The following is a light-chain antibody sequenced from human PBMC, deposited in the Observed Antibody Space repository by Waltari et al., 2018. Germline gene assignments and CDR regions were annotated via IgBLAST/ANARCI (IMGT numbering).Light chain of an antibody. Sequence: QSALTQPPSASGSPGQSVTISCTGTSSDVGGYEYVSWYQQHPGKAPKLMIYEVSKRPSRVPDRFSGSKSGNTASLTVSGLQAEDEADYYCNSYAGSNNWVFGGGTKLTVL. V-gene: IGLV2-8*01. J-gene: IGLJ3*02. CDR2: EVS. CDR3: NSYAGSNNWV. CDR1: SSDVGGYEY.